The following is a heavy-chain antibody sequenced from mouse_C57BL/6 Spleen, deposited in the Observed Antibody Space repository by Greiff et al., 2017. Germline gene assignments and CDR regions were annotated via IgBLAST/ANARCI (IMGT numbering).Heavy chain of an antibody. V-gene: IGHV5-6*01. CDR1: GYTFSSYG. Sequence: EVQLVESGGDLVKPGGSLKLSCAASGYTFSSYGMSWVRQTPDKSLEWVATISSGGSYTYYPDSVKGRFTISRDNAKNTMYLQVSSLKSEDTAMYYCALRDFDYWGQGTTLTVSS. CDR2: ISSGGSYT. J-gene: IGHJ2*01. CDR3: ALRDFDY.